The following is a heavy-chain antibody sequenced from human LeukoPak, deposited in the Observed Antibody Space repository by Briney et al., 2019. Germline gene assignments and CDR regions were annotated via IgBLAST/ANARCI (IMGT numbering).Heavy chain of an antibody. V-gene: IGHV3-30*01. D-gene: IGHD2-2*01. CDR3: ARFSFSLRYCSSTSCSPYFDY. CDR1: GFTLSDYH. Sequence: GGSLRLSCAASGFTLSDYHMNWVRQAPGKGLEWVAVISYDGSNKYYADSVKGRFTISRDNSKNTLYLQMNSLRAEDTAVYYCARFSFSLRYCSSTSCSPYFDYWGQGTLVTVSS. CDR2: ISYDGSNK. J-gene: IGHJ4*02.